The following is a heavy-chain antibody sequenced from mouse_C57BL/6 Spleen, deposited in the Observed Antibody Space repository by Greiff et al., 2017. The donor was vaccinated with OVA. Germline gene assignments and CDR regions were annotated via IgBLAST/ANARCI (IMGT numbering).Heavy chain of an antibody. D-gene: IGHD1-1*01. CDR1: GYAFTNYL. V-gene: IGHV1-54*01. CDR3: ARVHYCDSSPWYFDV. CDR2: INPGSGGT. Sequence: QVQLQQSGAELVRPGTSVKVSCKASGYAFTNYLIEWVKQRPGQGLEWIGVINPGSGGTNYNQKFKGKATLTVDKSSSIAYMQLSSLTSEDSAVYFCARVHYCDSSPWYFDVWGTGTTVTVSS. J-gene: IGHJ1*03.